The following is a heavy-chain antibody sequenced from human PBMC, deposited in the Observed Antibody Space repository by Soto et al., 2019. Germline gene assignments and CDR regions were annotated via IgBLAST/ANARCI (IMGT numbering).Heavy chain of an antibody. CDR1: GGSFSGYY. D-gene: IGHD2-2*01. CDR2: INHSGST. Sequence: QVQLQQWGAGLLKPSETLSLTCAVYGGSFSGYYWSWIRQPPGKGLEWFGEINHSGSTNYNPSLKSRVTISVDTSKNQFSLKLSSVTAADTAVYYCARVGIVVVPAAIWSYYYYGMDVWGQGTTVTVSS. CDR3: ARVGIVVVPAAIWSYYYYGMDV. V-gene: IGHV4-34*01. J-gene: IGHJ6*02.